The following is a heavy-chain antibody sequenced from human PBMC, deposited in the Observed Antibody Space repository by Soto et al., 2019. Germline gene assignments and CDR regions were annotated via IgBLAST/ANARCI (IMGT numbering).Heavy chain of an antibody. CDR1: GASISTNNW. D-gene: IGHD1-1*01. Sequence: QVQLQESGPGLVKPSGTLSLTCAVSGASISTNNWWSWVRQPPGKGLEWIGEIYHSGNTNYNPSLTSRVTMFVDKSNNQCSLKLRSVTAADTAVYYCASGPSTNYYLDSWGQGTLVTVSS. V-gene: IGHV4-4*02. CDR3: ASGPSTNYYLDS. CDR2: IYHSGNT. J-gene: IGHJ4*02.